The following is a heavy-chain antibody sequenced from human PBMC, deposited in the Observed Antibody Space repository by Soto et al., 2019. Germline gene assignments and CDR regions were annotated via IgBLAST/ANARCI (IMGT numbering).Heavy chain of an antibody. CDR2: INPSGGST. V-gene: IGHV1-46*01. J-gene: IGHJ4*02. CDR1: GYTFTSYY. CDR3: ARGGGRITMIVLYYFDY. Sequence: QVQLVQSGAEVKKPGASVKVSCKASGYTFTSYYMHWVRQAPGQGLEWMGIINPSGGSTSYAQKFQGRVTMTRDTSTSTFDMELSSLRSEDTAVYYWARGGGRITMIVLYYFDYWGQRTLVTVSS. D-gene: IGHD3-22*01.